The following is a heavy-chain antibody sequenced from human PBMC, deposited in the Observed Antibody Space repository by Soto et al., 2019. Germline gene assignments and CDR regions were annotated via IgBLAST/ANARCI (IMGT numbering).Heavy chain of an antibody. D-gene: IGHD5-18*01. J-gene: IGHJ6*02. V-gene: IGHV1-69*13. CDR2: IIPIFGTA. CDR3: ARVPGGYSYGFYRGYGMDV. CDR1: GGTFSSYA. Sequence: ASVKVSCKASGGTFSSYAISWVRQAPGQGLEWMGGIIPIFGTANYAQKFQGRVTITADESTSTAYMELSSLRSEDTAVYYCARVPGGYSYGFYRGYGMDVWGQGTTVTVSS.